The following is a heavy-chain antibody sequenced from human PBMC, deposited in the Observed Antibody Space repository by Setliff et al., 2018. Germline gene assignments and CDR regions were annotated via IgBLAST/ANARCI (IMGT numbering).Heavy chain of an antibody. CDR3: ARDGYGDDWNTFVDVYYYYMDV. Sequence: SETLSLTCAVSGYSINSGYYWGWIRQSPGKGLEWIGSIYRDGNTYYNPSLRSRVTISVDTSKTQFSLNLSSVIAADTAVYYCARDGYGDDWNTFVDVYYYYMDVWGKGTTVTVSS. D-gene: IGHD5-18*01. CDR1: GYSINSGYY. CDR2: IYRDGNT. J-gene: IGHJ6*03. V-gene: IGHV4-38-2*02.